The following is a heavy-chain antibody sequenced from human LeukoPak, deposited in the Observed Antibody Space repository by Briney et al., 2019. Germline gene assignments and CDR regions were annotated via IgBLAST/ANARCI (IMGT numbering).Heavy chain of an antibody. D-gene: IGHD5-24*01. CDR3: ARGEMGLFDY. V-gene: IGHV4-31*11. CDR1: GGSFSGYY. CDR2: IYYSGST. J-gene: IGHJ4*02. Sequence: SETLSLTCAVYGGSFSGYYWSWIRQHPGKSLEWIGYIYYSGSTYYNPSLKSRVTISVDTSKNQFSLKLSSVTAADTAVYYCARGEMGLFDYWGQGTLVTVSS.